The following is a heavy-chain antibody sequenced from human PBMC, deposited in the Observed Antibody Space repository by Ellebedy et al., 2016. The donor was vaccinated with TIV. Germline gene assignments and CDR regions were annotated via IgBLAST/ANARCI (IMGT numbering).Heavy chain of an antibody. D-gene: IGHD1-26*01. CDR1: GYTFTSYA. V-gene: IGHV1-3*01. Sequence: AASVKVSCKASGYTFTSYAMHWVRQAPGQRLEWMGWINVGNGITKYSQKFQGRVTISRDTSASTAYMELSNLRSEDTAVHYCARGPYVVGATTGLDYWGQGTLVTVSS. J-gene: IGHJ4*02. CDR2: INVGNGIT. CDR3: ARGPYVVGATTGLDY.